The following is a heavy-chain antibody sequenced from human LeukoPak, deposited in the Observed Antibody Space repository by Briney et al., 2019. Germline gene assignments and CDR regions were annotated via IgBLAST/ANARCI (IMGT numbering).Heavy chain of an antibody. J-gene: IGHJ6*03. Sequence: GGSLRLSCAASGFTFSGYAMQWVRQAPGKGLEWVAVISYDGSNKYYADSVKGRFTISRDNSKNTLYLQMNSLRAEDTAVYYCARGKRITIRYYYYMDVWGKGTTVTVSS. CDR3: ARGKRITIRYYYYMDV. V-gene: IGHV3-30*04. CDR2: ISYDGSNK. D-gene: IGHD3-3*01. CDR1: GFTFSGYA.